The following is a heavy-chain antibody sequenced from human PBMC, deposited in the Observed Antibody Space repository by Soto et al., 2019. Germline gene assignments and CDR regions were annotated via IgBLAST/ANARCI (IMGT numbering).Heavy chain of an antibody. J-gene: IGHJ6*02. V-gene: IGHV3-74*01. Sequence: PGGSLRLSCAASGFTFSSYWMHWVRQAPGKGLVWVSRINSDGSSTSYADSVKGRFTISRDNAKNTLYLQMNSLRAEDTAVYYCARDTLLRSIYYYGMDVWGQGTTVTVSS. CDR1: GFTFSSYW. CDR2: INSDGSST. D-gene: IGHD3-3*01. CDR3: ARDTLLRSIYYYGMDV.